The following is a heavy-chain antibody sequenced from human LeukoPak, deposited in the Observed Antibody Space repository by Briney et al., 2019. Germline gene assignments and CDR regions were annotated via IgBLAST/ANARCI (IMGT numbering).Heavy chain of an antibody. Sequence: PGGSLRLSCAASGFTVSSNYMSWVRQAPGKALEWVSVIYSGGSAYYADSVKGRFTISRDNSKNTLYLQMNSLRAEDTAVYYCARDPNAYGDYYYYGMDVWGQGTTVTVSS. J-gene: IGHJ6*02. CDR3: ARDPNAYGDYYYYGMDV. V-gene: IGHV3-66*02. D-gene: IGHD4-17*01. CDR2: IYSGGSA. CDR1: GFTVSSNY.